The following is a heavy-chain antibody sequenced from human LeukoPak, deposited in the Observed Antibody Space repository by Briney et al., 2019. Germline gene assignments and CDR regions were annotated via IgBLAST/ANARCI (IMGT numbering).Heavy chain of an antibody. V-gene: IGHV3-43*02. Sequence: GGSRGLSGAASGFTLEDYPWHGFGQPPGKGLNWVSLISGDGGSTYYADSVKGRFTISRDNSKNSLYLQMNSLRTEDTALYYCAKESLLTTGLNNWGQGTLVTVSS. CDR2: ISGDGGST. CDR3: AKESLLTTGLNN. J-gene: IGHJ4*02. CDR1: GFTLEDYP. D-gene: IGHD1-1*01.